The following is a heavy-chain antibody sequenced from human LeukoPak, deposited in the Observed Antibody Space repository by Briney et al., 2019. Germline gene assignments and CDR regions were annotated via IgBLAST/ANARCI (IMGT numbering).Heavy chain of an antibody. V-gene: IGHV4-34*01. CDR3: TRMTTGHDY. J-gene: IGHJ4*02. CDR2: INHSGYT. CDR1: GVSFNDYY. D-gene: IGHD4-17*01. Sequence: SETLSLTCAVSGVSFNDYYWSWVRQTPGQGLEWIGEINHSGYTNDSPSLKSRVTISIDTSRKQFSLNLRSVTVADTGIYYCTRMTTGHDYWGQGTLVTVSS.